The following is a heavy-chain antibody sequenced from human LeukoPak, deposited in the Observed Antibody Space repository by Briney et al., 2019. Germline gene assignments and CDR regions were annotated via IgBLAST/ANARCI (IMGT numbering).Heavy chain of an antibody. Sequence: SETLSLTCTVSGASMSSYYWSWIRQSAGKGLEWIGRIYTDGRTNYSPSLKHRVTMSVDTSTKQFSLQLNSVTAAHTAVYYCTTYRQQLAFDTWGQGTLVTVSS. J-gene: IGHJ4*02. CDR1: GASMSSYY. D-gene: IGHD6-13*01. CDR3: TTYRQQLAFDT. CDR2: IYTDGRT. V-gene: IGHV4-4*07.